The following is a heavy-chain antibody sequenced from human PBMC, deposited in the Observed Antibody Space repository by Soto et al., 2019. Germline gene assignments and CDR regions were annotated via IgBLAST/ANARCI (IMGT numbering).Heavy chain of an antibody. D-gene: IGHD2-21*01. J-gene: IGHJ4*02. CDR1: GGSFSDYY. Sequence: QVQLQQWGAGLLKPSETLSLTCAVYGGSFSDYYWSWIRQPPGKGLEWIGEINHSGGTNYNPYLKSRVTISVDTSKNQFALKLSSVTAADTAVYYCARERRDGYKTAFDYWGQGTLVPVSS. CDR3: ARERRDGYKTAFDY. CDR2: INHSGGT. V-gene: IGHV4-34*01.